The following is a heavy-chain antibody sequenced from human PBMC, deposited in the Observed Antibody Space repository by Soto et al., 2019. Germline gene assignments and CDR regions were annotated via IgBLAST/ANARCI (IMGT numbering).Heavy chain of an antibody. D-gene: IGHD3-22*01. CDR1: GFTFSSYA. Sequence: HPGGSLRLSCAASGFTFSSYAMSWVRQAPGKGLEWVSAISGSGGSTYYADSVKGRFTISRDNSKNTLYLQMNSLRAEDTAVYYSAKNHPGAYYYDSSGLIDYWGQGTLVTVSS. J-gene: IGHJ4*02. V-gene: IGHV3-23*01. CDR3: AKNHPGAYYYDSSGLIDY. CDR2: ISGSGGST.